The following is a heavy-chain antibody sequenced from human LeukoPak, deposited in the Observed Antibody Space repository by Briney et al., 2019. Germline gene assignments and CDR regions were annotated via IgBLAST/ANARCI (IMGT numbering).Heavy chain of an antibody. CDR1: GFTFSTYA. CDR3: AKGLTNLGDD. J-gene: IGHJ4*02. Sequence: GGSLRLSCTASGFTFSTYAMSWVRQAPGKGLEWVSGQTGSGGSAYYADSVKGRFTISRDNSKNTLYLQMNSLRAEGTAIYYCAKGLTNLGDDWGQGTLVTVSS. CDR2: QTGSGGSA. D-gene: IGHD3-9*01. V-gene: IGHV3-23*01.